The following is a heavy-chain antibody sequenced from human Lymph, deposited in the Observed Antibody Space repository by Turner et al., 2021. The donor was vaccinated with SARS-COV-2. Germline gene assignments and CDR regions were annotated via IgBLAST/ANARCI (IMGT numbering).Heavy chain of an antibody. J-gene: IGHJ4*02. CDR3: ARREWGGSLGHIDY. D-gene: IGHD3-3*01. Sequence: EVPLVQSGDAVKKPGDSLRLPCRPSGYSFTTYWIGWVRQMPGKGLEWMRIIYPGDSDTRYSPSFQGQVTISADKSISTAYLQWSSLKASDTAMYYCARREWGGSLGHIDYWGQGTLVTVSS. V-gene: IGHV5-51*01. CDR1: GYSFTTYW. CDR2: IYPGDSDT.